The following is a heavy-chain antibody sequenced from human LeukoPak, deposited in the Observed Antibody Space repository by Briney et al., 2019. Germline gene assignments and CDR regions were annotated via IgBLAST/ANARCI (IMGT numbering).Heavy chain of an antibody. V-gene: IGHV3-66*01. CDR1: GFTVSSNY. J-gene: IGHJ4*02. CDR2: IYSGGST. Sequence: GGSLRLSCAASGFTVSSNYMSWVCQAPGKGLEWVSVIYSGGSTYYADSVKGRFTISRDNSKNTLYLQMNSLRAEDTAVYYCARVLVRGVTDYWGQGTLVTVSS. CDR3: ARVLVRGVTDY. D-gene: IGHD3-10*01.